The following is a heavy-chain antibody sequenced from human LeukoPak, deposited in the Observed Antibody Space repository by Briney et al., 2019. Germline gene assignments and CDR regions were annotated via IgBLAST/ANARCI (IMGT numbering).Heavy chain of an antibody. CDR1: TSR. CDR3: AREYSASEH. Sequence: ASVKVSCKATSRISWVRQAPGQGLEWMAWIDPYTGNTHYAQKFQGRITVTRDTSISTTYMELSWLTSDDTALYYCAREYSASEHWGQGTLVTVSS. J-gene: IGHJ1*01. D-gene: IGHD5-12*01. CDR2: IDPYTGNT. V-gene: IGHV1-2*02.